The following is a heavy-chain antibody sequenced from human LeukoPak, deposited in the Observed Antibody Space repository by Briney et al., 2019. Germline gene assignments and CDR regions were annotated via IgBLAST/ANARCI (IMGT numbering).Heavy chain of an antibody. J-gene: IGHJ5*02. Sequence: GGSLRLSCAAPGFTFSSYWMSWVRQAPGKGLEWVANIKQNGSEKYYVDSVKGRFTISRDNAKNSLYLQMNSLRAEDTAVYYCAREDQPLLYHFIPLFDPWGQGTLVTVSS. CDR3: AREDQPLLYHFIPLFDP. D-gene: IGHD2-2*02. CDR1: GFTFSSYW. V-gene: IGHV3-7*01. CDR2: IKQNGSEK.